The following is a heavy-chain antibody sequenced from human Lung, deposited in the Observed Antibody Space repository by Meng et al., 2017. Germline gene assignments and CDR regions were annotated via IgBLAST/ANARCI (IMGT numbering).Heavy chain of an antibody. CDR2: IYRGGSI. D-gene: IGHD2-15*01. Sequence: GGSLRLSCEVSGFTVSTNYMTWVRQAPGKGLEWVSVIYRGGSIHYADSVKGRFTISGDDSKNTLYLQLNRLRADDTALYFCASSGPYSNFDFWGQGTLVPSPQ. CDR3: ASSGPYSNFDF. CDR1: GFTVSTNY. J-gene: IGHJ4*02. V-gene: IGHV3-53*01.